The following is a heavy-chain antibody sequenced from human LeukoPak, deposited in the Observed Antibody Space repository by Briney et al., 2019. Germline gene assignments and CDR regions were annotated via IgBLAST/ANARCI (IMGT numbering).Heavy chain of an antibody. CDR1: GGSISSGSYY. D-gene: IGHD3-10*01. Sequence: SETLSLTCTVSGGSISSGSYYWSWIRQPPGKGLEWIGEINHSGSTNYNPSLKSRVTISVDTSKNQFSLKLSSVTAADTAVYYCARVLYGSRPYFDYWGQGTLVTVSS. V-gene: IGHV4-39*07. J-gene: IGHJ4*02. CDR2: INHSGST. CDR3: ARVLYGSRPYFDY.